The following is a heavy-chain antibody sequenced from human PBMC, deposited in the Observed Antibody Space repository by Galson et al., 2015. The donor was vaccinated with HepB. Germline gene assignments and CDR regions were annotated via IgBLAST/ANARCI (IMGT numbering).Heavy chain of an antibody. J-gene: IGHJ3*02. CDR1: GYTVPVLS. CDR2: FDPEDGET. D-gene: IGHD2-21*01. V-gene: IGHV1-24*01. Sequence: SVKVSCKVSGYTVPVLSMHWVRQAPGKELEWMGGFDPEDGETIYAQRFQGRVTMTEDTSTDTAYMELRSLRSEDTAVYFCATRRPIVGVIVTDDAFDIWGQGTMVTVSS. CDR3: ATRRPIVGVIVTDDAFDI.